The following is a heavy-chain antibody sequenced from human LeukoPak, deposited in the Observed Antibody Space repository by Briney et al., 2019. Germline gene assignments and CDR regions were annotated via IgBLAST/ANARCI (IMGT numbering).Heavy chain of an antibody. V-gene: IGHV3-11*01. Sequence: GGSLRLSCAASGFTFSTYWMHWVRQAPGKGLVWVSYISSSGGTIYYADSVKGRFTISRDNAKNSLYLQMNSLRAEDTAVYYCATPGGYSSGWFLNDAFDIWGQGTMVTVSS. CDR3: ATPGGYSSGWFLNDAFDI. D-gene: IGHD6-19*01. CDR1: GFTFSTYW. CDR2: ISSSGGTI. J-gene: IGHJ3*02.